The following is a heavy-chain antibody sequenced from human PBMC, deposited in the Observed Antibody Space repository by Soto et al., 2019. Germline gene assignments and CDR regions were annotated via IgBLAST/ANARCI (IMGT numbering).Heavy chain of an antibody. J-gene: IGHJ4*02. D-gene: IGHD6-13*01. V-gene: IGHV2-26*01. CDR2: IFSNDEK. CDR3: ARTRAGSSSWYSFEDY. Sequence: QVTLKESGPVLVKPTETLTLTCTVSGFSLSNARMGVSWIRQPPGKAPEWLAHIFSNDEKSYSTSLKSSLTISKDTSKSQVVLTMTNMDPVDTATYYCARTRAGSSSWYSFEDYWGQGTLVTVSS. CDR1: GFSLSNARMG.